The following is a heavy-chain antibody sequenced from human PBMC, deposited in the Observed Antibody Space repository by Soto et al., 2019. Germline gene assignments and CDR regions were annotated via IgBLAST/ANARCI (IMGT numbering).Heavy chain of an antibody. CDR1: GYSFTSYW. CDR3: SILVGESSSWNDPYYYYYGMDV. J-gene: IGHJ6*02. CDR2: IYPGDSDT. Sequence: PGESLKISCKGSGYSFTSYWIGWVRQMPGKGLEWMGIIYPGDSDTRYSPSFQGQVTISADKSISTAYLQWSSLKASDTAMFYCSILVGESSSWNDPYYYYYGMDVWGQGTTVTVSS. D-gene: IGHD6-13*01. V-gene: IGHV5-51*01.